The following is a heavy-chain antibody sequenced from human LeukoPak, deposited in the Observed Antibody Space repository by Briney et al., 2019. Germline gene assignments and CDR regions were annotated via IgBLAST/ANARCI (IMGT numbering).Heavy chain of an antibody. D-gene: IGHD3-9*01. Sequence: QPGGSERLSCAASGFTFSSYGMSWIRQAPGKGLEWVSAISGSGGSTYYADSVKGRFTISGDNSKNTLYLQMNSLRAEDTAVYYCAKDLPGLRYFDWLLRDDYWGQGTLVTVSS. CDR2: ISGSGGST. CDR1: GFTFSSYG. J-gene: IGHJ4*02. V-gene: IGHV3-23*01. CDR3: AKDLPGLRYFDWLLRDDY.